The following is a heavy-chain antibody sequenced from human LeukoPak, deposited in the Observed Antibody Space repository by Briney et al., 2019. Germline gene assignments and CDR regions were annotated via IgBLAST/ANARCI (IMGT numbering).Heavy chain of an antibody. CDR1: GFTFTNYG. CDR2: ISANNGEI. Sequence: GASVMVSFKASGFTFTNYGISWVRQAPGQGLEWMSWISANNGEIRYAQKFQGRVIMTTDTSTTTAYMELTSLRSDDTAVYYCARVPPSGHQVFGSDYWGQGTQVTVSS. V-gene: IGHV1-18*04. D-gene: IGHD3-3*01. J-gene: IGHJ4*02. CDR3: ARVPPSGHQVFGSDY.